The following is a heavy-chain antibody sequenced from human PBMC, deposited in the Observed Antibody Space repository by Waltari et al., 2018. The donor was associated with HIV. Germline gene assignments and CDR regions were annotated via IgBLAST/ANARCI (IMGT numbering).Heavy chain of an antibody. CDR3: ARQAYYYGSGSANWFDP. V-gene: IGHV4-39*01. CDR2: MFYSGRT. D-gene: IGHD3-10*01. J-gene: IGHJ5*02. CDR1: SGSINSTIYY. Sequence: QLQLQESGPGLVMPSETLPLICSISSGSINSTIYYWGWIRQPPGKGLEWIGSMFYSGRTYYNPSLKSRVTISVDTSKNQFSLKLSSVTAADTALYYCARQAYYYGSGSANWFDPWGQGTLVTVSS.